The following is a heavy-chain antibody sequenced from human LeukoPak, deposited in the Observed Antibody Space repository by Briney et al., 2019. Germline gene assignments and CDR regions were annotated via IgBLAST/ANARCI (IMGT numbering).Heavy chain of an antibody. Sequence: SVKVSCKASGGTFSSYAIRWVRQAPGQGREWMGGIIPILGTANYAQKFQGRVTITADESTSTAYMELSSLRSEDTAVYYCARDRGYDSSAYYGYWGQGTLVTVSS. CDR3: ARDRGYDSSAYYGY. J-gene: IGHJ4*02. CDR2: IIPILGTA. CDR1: GGTFSSYA. D-gene: IGHD3-22*01. V-gene: IGHV1-69*01.